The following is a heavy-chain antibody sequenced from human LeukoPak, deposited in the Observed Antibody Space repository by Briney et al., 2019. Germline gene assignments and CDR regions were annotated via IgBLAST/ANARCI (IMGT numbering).Heavy chain of an antibody. J-gene: IGHJ5*02. V-gene: IGHV4-38-2*02. D-gene: IGHD2-15*01. Sequence: SSETLSLTCTVSGYSISSGYYWGWIRQPPGKGLEWIGSIYHSGSTYYNPSLKSRVTISVDTSKNQFSLKLSSVTAADTAVYYCARTPVRNWFDPWGQGTLVTVSS. CDR1: GYSISSGYY. CDR2: IYHSGST. CDR3: ARTPVRNWFDP.